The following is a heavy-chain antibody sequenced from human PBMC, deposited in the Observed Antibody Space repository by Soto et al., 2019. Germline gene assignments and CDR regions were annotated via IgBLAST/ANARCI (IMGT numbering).Heavy chain of an antibody. J-gene: IGHJ6*03. V-gene: IGHV1-8*02. CDR3: ARALREEDYYYYYMDV. CDR2: MNPNSGNT. Sequence: ASVKVXCKASXYTFTSYDINWVRQATGQGLEWMGWMNPNSGNTGYAQKFQGRVTMTRNTSISTAYMELSSLRSEDTAVYYCARALREEDYYYYYMDVWGKGTTVTVSS. CDR1: XYTFTSYD.